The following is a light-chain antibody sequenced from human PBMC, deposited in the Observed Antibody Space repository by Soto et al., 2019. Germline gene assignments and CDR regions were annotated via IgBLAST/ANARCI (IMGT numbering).Light chain of an antibody. CDR2: EVS. CDR1: SSDVGGYNY. V-gene: IGLV2-8*01. Sequence: SALTQPPSASGSPGQSVTLSCTGTSSDVGGYNYVSWYQQHPGKAPKLMIYEVSKRPSGVPDRFSGSKSGNTASLTVSGLQAEDEADYYCSSYAGSNIYVVFGGGTKLTVL. CDR3: SSYAGSNIYVV. J-gene: IGLJ2*01.